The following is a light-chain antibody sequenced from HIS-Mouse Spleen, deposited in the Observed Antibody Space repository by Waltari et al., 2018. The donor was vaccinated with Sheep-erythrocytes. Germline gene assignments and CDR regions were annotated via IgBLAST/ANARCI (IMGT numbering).Light chain of an antibody. CDR1: QSISSY. CDR3: HQSYSTPLFT. CDR2: AAS. Sequence: DIQMTQSPSSLSASVGARVTIPCRASQSISSYLNCYQQKPGKAPKLLIYAASSLQSGVPSRFSCSGYGTDFTLTNSSSQAEDFANYYSHQSYSTPLFTFGPGTKVDIK. J-gene: IGKJ3*01. V-gene: IGKV1-39*01.